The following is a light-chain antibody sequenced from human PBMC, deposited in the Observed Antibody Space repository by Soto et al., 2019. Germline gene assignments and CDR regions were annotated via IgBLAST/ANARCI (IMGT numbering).Light chain of an antibody. CDR3: SSFTGSSTWV. Sequence: QSALTQPASVSGSPGQSITISCTGTSSDVGGYNHVSWYQQHPGKAPKLMIFEVSNRPSGVANRFSGSKSGNMASLTISGLQAEDEADYYCSSFTGSSTWVFGGGTQLTVL. CDR1: SSDVGGYNH. J-gene: IGLJ3*02. CDR2: EVS. V-gene: IGLV2-14*01.